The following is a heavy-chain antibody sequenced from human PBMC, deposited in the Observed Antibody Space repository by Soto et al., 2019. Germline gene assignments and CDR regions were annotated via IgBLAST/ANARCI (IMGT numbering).Heavy chain of an antibody. CDR3: ARAGPYTKDYYYYGMDV. J-gene: IGHJ6*02. Sequence: GGSLRLSCAASGFTFSSYGMHWVRQAPGKGLEWVAVIWYDGSNKYYADSVKGRFTISRDNSKNTLYLQMNSLRAEDTAVYYCARAGPYTKDYYYYGMDVWGQGTTVTVS. CDR2: IWYDGSNK. V-gene: IGHV3-33*01. D-gene: IGHD4-4*01. CDR1: GFTFSSYG.